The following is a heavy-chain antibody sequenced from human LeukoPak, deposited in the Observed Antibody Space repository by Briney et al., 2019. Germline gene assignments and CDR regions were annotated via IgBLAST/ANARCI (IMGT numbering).Heavy chain of an antibody. CDR3: ARMKVAARDPFDP. J-gene: IGHJ5*02. CDR1: GGSISSYY. V-gene: IGHV4-59*08. Sequence: TSETLSLTCTVSGGSISSYYWSWIRQPPGKGLEWIGSIYHSGSTYYNPSLKSRVTISVDTSKNQFSLKLSSVTAADTAVYYCARMKVAARDPFDPWGQGTLVTVSS. CDR2: IYHSGST. D-gene: IGHD3-22*01.